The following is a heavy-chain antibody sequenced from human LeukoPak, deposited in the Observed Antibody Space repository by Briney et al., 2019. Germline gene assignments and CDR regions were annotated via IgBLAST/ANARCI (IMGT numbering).Heavy chain of an antibody. J-gene: IGHJ6*03. Sequence: SETLSLTCAVYGGSFSGYYWSWIRQPPGKGLEWIGEINHSGSTNYNPSLKCRVTISVDTSKNQFSLKLSSVTAADTAVYYCARGQVTMIVVVRAWYMDVWGKGTTVTVSS. V-gene: IGHV4-34*01. CDR2: INHSGST. CDR1: GGSFSGYY. CDR3: ARGQVTMIVVVRAWYMDV. D-gene: IGHD3-22*01.